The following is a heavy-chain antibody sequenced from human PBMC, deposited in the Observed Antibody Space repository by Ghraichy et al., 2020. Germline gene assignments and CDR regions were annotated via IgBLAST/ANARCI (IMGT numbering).Heavy chain of an antibody. J-gene: IGHJ6*02. Sequence: GGSLRLSCAASGFTFSDYSMNWVRQAPGKGLEWVSSISRSSDNIYYADSMKGRFTISRDNAKNSLYLQMNSLRAEDTAVYYCAKDRGYCSSTSCYPYYFYYYGMDVWGQGTTVTVSS. CDR1: GFTFSDYS. CDR2: ISRSSDNI. CDR3: AKDRGYCSSTSCYPYYFYYYGMDV. D-gene: IGHD2-2*01. V-gene: IGHV3-21*01.